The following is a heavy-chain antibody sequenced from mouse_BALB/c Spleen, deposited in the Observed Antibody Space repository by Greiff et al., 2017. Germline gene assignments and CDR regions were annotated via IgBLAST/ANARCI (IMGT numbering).Heavy chain of an antibody. CDR1: GFTFSSFG. D-gene: IGHD1-2*01. CDR3: ARDHYYGY. J-gene: IGHJ2*01. CDR2: ISSGSSTI. Sequence: DVQLVESGGGLVQPGGSRKLSCAASGFTFSSFGMHWVRQAPEKGLEWVAYISSGSSTIYYADTVKGRFTISRDNPKNTLFLQMTSLRSEDTAMYYCARDHYYGYWGQGTTLTVSS. V-gene: IGHV5-17*02.